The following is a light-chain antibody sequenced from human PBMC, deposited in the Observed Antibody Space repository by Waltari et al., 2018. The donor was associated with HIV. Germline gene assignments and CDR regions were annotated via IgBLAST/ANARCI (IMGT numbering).Light chain of an antibody. CDR2: QDT. CDR3: QSADLSGTYWV. Sequence: SYDVTQPSSVSVSQGQTARIPCRGYDLPDQFVYWYHQKQGQAPFLVIYQDTQRPSGIPERFSGSSSGTVATLTIRGVRTEDEADYHCQSADLSGTYWVFGGGTKLTVL. J-gene: IGLJ3*02. V-gene: IGLV3-25*03. CDR1: DLPDQF.